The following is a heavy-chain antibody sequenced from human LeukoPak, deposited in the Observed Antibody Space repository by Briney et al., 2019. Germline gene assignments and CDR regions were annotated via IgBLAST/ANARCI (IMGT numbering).Heavy chain of an antibody. CDR2: INPNSGGT. Sequence: ASVKVSCKASGYTFTGYYMHWVRQAPGQGLEWMGWINPNSGGTNYAQKFQGRVTMTRDTSISTAYMELSRLRSDDTAVYYCARVGGTSVQRGITIFGVVIPPGLDYWGQGTLVTVSS. CDR3: ARVGGTSVQRGITIFGVVIPPGLDY. CDR1: GYTFTGYY. D-gene: IGHD3-3*01. V-gene: IGHV1-2*02. J-gene: IGHJ4*02.